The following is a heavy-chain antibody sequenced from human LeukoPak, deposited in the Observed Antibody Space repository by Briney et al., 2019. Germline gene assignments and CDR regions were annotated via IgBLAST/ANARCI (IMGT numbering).Heavy chain of an antibody. V-gene: IGHV4-59*01. J-gene: IGHJ5*02. CDR2: IDYCGST. Sequence: SETLSLTCTVSRGSMSHYYWSWIRQPTGKGLEWIGYIDYCGSTNYNPSLKSRLTISLDTSKNQFSLKLTSVTPADTAVYYCARGALGYCSGGNCYGNWFDPWGQGTLVTVSS. D-gene: IGHD2-15*01. CDR3: ARGALGYCSGGNCYGNWFDP. CDR1: RGSMSHYY.